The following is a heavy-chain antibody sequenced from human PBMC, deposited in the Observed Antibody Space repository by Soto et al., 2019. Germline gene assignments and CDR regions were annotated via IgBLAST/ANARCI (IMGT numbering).Heavy chain of an antibody. CDR2: IKQDGSEK. Sequence: PGGSLRLSCAASGFPFSTYWMSWFRQATGKGLEWVANIKQDGSEKYYVDSVKGRFTISRDNSKNSLYLQMNSLRADDTAVYYCAIYNAVPPPKRETYDYERYLWAQGSAFTVS. V-gene: IGHV3-7*03. D-gene: IGHD2-8*01. J-gene: IGHJ6*02. CDR3: AIYNAVPPPKRETYDYERYL. CDR1: GFPFSTYW.